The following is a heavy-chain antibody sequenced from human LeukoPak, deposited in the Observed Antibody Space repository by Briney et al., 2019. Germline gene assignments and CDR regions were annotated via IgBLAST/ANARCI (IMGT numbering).Heavy chain of an antibody. Sequence: SETLSLTCTVSGGSVSSGSHYWSWIRQPPGKGLEWIGYIYYSGSTYYNPSLKSRVTISVDTSKNQFSLKLSSVTAADTAVYYCARVDYYDSSGYCDYWGQGTLVTVSS. D-gene: IGHD3-22*01. CDR1: GGSVSSGSHY. CDR3: ARVDYYDSSGYCDY. CDR2: IYYSGST. V-gene: IGHV4-30-4*01. J-gene: IGHJ4*02.